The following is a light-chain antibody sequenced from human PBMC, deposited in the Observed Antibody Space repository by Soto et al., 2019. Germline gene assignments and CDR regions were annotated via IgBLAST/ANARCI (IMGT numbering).Light chain of an antibody. CDR2: GAS. CDR1: QSVGSTY. CDR3: QQRSNWLLT. Sequence: IVLTQSPGTLSLSPAERASLSCRASQSVGSTYLAWYQQKPGQAPRLLVYGASSRATGISDRFSGSGSGTDFTLTISRLEPEDFAVYYCQQRSNWLLTFGQGTRLEIK. V-gene: IGKV3D-20*02. J-gene: IGKJ5*01.